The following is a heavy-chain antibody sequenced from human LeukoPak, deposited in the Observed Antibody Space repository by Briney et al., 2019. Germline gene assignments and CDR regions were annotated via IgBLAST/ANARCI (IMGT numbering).Heavy chain of an antibody. Sequence: SETLSLTCTVSGGSISSYYWSWIRQPPGKGLEWIGYIYYSGSTNYNPSLKSRVTISVDTSKNQFSLKLSSVTAADTAVYYCARGSLDLDYWGQRTLVTVSS. CDR2: IYYSGST. D-gene: IGHD3-10*01. V-gene: IGHV4-59*01. CDR3: ARGSLDLDY. J-gene: IGHJ4*02. CDR1: GGSISSYY.